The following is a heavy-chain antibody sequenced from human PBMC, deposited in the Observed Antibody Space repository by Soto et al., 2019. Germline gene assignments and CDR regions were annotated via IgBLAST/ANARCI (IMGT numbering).Heavy chain of an antibody. CDR3: ARAGDDCSTTNCDMIDY. V-gene: IGHV1-3*01. Sequence: ASVKVSCKASGYTFTTYAMHWVRQGPGERLEWMGWINAGNGKTKYSQKFQGRVTITRDTSATTAYMELSSLRSEDTAVYYCARAGDDCSTTNCDMIDYWGPGPLLTLSS. CDR2: INAGNGKT. CDR1: GYTFTTYA. J-gene: IGHJ4*02. D-gene: IGHD2-2*02.